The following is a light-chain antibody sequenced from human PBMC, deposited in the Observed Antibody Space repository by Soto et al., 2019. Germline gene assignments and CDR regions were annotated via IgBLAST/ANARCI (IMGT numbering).Light chain of an antibody. CDR2: GAS. J-gene: IGKJ1*01. CDR3: QQYGSSPRT. V-gene: IGKV3-20*01. Sequence: EIVLTQSPGTLSLSPGERATLSCRASQSVSSSYLAWYQQKPGQAPRLLIYGASSRATGIPDRFSGSGSGTDFTLIISTLEPEDFAVYYCQQYGSSPRTFGQGTKVDIK. CDR1: QSVSSSY.